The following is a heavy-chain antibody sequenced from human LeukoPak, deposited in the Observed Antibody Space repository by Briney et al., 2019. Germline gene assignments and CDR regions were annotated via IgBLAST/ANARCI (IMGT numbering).Heavy chain of an antibody. V-gene: IGHV4-4*07. Sequence: SETLSLTCTVSGGSISSYYWSWIRQPAGKGLEWIGRIYTSGSTNDNPSLKSRVTMSVDTSKNQFSLKLSSVTAADTAVYYCARRYRLGRGGDALDLWGQGTMVTVSS. D-gene: IGHD3-10*01. CDR3: ARRYRLGRGGDALDL. J-gene: IGHJ3*01. CDR2: IYTSGST. CDR1: GGSISSYY.